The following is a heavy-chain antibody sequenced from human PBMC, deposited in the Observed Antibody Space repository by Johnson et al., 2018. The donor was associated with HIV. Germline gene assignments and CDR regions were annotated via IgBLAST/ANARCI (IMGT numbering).Heavy chain of an antibody. CDR2: IKQGGSEK. D-gene: IGHD6-6*01. CDR1: GFTFSSYW. J-gene: IGHJ3*02. CDR3: AKDTEIAARDDAFDI. V-gene: IGHV3-7*01. Sequence: VQLVESGGGLVQPGGSLRLSCAASGFTFSSYWMTWVRQAPGKGLEWVASIKQGGSEKYYVASVRGRFTISRDNAKNSLYLQMNSLRAEDTAVYYCAKDTEIAARDDAFDIWGLGTMVTVSS.